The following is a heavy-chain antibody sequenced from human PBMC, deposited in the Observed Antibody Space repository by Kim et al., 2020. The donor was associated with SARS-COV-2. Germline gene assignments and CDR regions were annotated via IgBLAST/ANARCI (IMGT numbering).Heavy chain of an antibody. Sequence: SVKVSCKASGGTFSSYAISWVRQAPGQGLEWMGGIIPIFGTANYAQKFQGRVTITADESTSTAYMELSSLRSEDTAVYYCAREHTAMVQTHLDYWGQGTLVTFSS. CDR2: IIPIFGTA. CDR1: GGTFSSYA. V-gene: IGHV1-69*13. CDR3: AREHTAMVQTHLDY. J-gene: IGHJ4*02. D-gene: IGHD5-18*01.